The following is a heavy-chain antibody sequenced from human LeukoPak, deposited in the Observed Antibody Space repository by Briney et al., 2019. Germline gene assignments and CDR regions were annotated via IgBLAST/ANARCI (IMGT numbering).Heavy chain of an antibody. Sequence: GGSLRLSCTASGFSFGTHAMSWVRRAPGEGLEWVSTISAAGSGTYYADSVKGRFTISRDNSMNTLYLQMNSLRAEDTAVYYCVRRYGSSSPAFLDWGQGTLVTVSS. CDR2: ISAAGSGT. CDR3: VRRYGSSSPAFLD. CDR1: GFSFGTHA. D-gene: IGHD2-15*01. V-gene: IGHV3-23*01. J-gene: IGHJ4*02.